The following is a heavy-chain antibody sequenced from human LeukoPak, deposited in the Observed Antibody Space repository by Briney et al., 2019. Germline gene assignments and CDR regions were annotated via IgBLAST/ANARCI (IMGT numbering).Heavy chain of an antibody. V-gene: IGHV3-30*02. CDR2: IRYDGSNK. J-gene: IGHJ4*02. D-gene: IGHD3-16*01. CDR1: GFTFSSYG. Sequence: GGSLRLSCAASGFTFSSYGMHWVRQAPGKGLEWVAFIRYDGSNKYYADSVKGRFTISRDNAKNSLYLQMNSLRAEDTAVYYCARGDKFSGDYWGQGTLVTVSS. CDR3: ARGDKFSGDY.